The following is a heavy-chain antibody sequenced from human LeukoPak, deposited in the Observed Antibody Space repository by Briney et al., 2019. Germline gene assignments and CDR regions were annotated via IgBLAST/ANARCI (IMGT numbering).Heavy chain of an antibody. CDR3: ARDRYYDSSGYYAYYYYYHMDV. CDR1: GCTFTGYY. J-gene: IGHJ6*03. CDR2: INPNSGGT. D-gene: IGHD3-22*01. Sequence: ASVKVSCKASGCTFTGYYMHWVRQAPGQGLEWMGRINPNSGGTNYAQKFQGRVTMTRDTSISTAYMELSRLRSDDTAVYYCARDRYYDSSGYYAYYYYYHMDVWGKGTTVTVSS. V-gene: IGHV1-2*06.